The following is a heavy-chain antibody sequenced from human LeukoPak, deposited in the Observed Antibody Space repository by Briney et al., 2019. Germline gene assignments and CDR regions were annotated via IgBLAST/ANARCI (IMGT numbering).Heavy chain of an antibody. CDR3: ARAVGGDGSGSL. Sequence: PSETLSLTCTVSGGSISSYYWSWIRQPPGKGLEWIGYIYYSGNTNYNPSLKSRVTMSVDMSTRQISLKLSSVTAADTAVYYCARAVGGDGSGSLWGPGTLVTVSS. V-gene: IGHV4-59*01. CDR2: IYYSGNT. D-gene: IGHD3-10*01. J-gene: IGHJ4*02. CDR1: GGSISSYY.